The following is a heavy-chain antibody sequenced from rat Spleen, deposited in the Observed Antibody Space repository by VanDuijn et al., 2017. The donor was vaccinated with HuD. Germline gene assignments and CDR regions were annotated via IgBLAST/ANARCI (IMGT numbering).Heavy chain of an antibody. CDR1: GFSLTSYN. V-gene: IGHV2-41*01. CDR3: ARAPGNGYVMDA. Sequence: QVQLKESGPGLVQPSQTLSLTCTVAGFSLTSYNVHWVRQPPGKGLEWMGVIWTGGSTEYNSALKSRLSISRDTSKNHIFLKMNSLQSEDTATYHCARAPGNGYVMDAWGQGASVTVSS. J-gene: IGHJ4*01. D-gene: IGHD5-1*01. CDR2: IWTGGST.